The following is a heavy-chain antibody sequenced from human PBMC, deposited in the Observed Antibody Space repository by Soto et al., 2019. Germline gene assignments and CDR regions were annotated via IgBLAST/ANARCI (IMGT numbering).Heavy chain of an antibody. Sequence: EVQLVESGGGLVKPGGSLRLSCAASGFTFSNAWMNWVRQAPGKGLEWVGRIKSKTDGGTTDYAAPVKGRFTISRVDSKNPLYLQRTGLKPEDTAVYYCTKEGGLLWLGGLVGGGGGYGMDVWGQGTTVTVSS. D-gene: IGHD3-10*01. J-gene: IGHJ6*02. CDR2: IKSKTDGGTT. CDR1: GFTFSNAW. V-gene: IGHV3-15*07. CDR3: TKEGGLLWLGGLVGGGGGYGMDV.